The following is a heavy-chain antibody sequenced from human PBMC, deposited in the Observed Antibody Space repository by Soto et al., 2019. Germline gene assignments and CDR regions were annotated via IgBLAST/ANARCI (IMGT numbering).Heavy chain of an antibody. J-gene: IGHJ4*02. CDR3: ARTGGSFFDF. CDR1: GGSISSGGHY. CDR2: ISDSGKT. V-gene: IGHV4-31*01. Sequence: SETLSLTCFVSGGSISSGGHYWSWIRQHPGKGLEWIGYISDSGKTYYSPSLKSQFTISLDRSKNHFSLKLTSVTAADTAVYYCARTGGSFFDFWGQGTLVTVSS. D-gene: IGHD1-26*01.